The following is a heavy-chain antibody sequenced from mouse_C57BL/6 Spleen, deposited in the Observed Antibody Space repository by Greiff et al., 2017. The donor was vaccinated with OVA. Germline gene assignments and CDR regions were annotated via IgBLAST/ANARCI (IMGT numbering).Heavy chain of an antibody. D-gene: IGHD1-1*01. CDR2: IYPRDGST. J-gene: IGHJ2*01. CDR1: GYTFTDHT. Sequence: QVHVMQSDAELVKPGASVKISCQVSGYTFTDHTIHWMKQRPEQGLEWIGYIYPRDGSTTYNEKFKGKATLTADKSSSTAYMQLNSLTSEDSAVYFCARELLPRGGFDYWGQGTTLTVSS. CDR3: ARELLPRGGFDY. V-gene: IGHV1-78*01.